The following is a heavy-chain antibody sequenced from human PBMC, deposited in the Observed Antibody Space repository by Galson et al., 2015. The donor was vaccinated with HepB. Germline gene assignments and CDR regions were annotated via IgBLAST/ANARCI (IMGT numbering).Heavy chain of an antibody. CDR3: ARVYFGSGSSSAYWYLDL. D-gene: IGHD3-10*01. Sequence: SLRLSCAVSGFTFSDYYMSWIRQAPGKGLEWISYISSSSLYTNYADSVKGRFTISRDNAQNSLYLQMNSLRDEDTAVYYCARVYFGSGSSSAYWYLDLWGRGALVTASS. CDR1: GFTFSDYY. V-gene: IGHV3-11*06. J-gene: IGHJ2*01. CDR2: ISSSSLYT.